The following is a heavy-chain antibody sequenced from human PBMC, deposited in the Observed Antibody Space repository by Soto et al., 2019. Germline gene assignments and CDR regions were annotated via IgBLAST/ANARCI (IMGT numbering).Heavy chain of an antibody. J-gene: IGHJ6*02. Sequence: SVKVACKGSGGSLSIYASSWVRQAPGQGLEWMGGIIPIFGTANYAQKFQGRVTITADESTSTAYMELSSLRSEDTAVYYCAALRYFDWSTSHWYYYGMDVWGHGTTVTVSS. D-gene: IGHD3-9*01. CDR3: AALRYFDWSTSHWYYYGMDV. CDR2: IIPIFGTA. V-gene: IGHV1-69*13. CDR1: GGSLSIYA.